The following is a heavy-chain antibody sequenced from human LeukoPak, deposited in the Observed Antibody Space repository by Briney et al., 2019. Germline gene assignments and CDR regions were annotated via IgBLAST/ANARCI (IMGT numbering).Heavy chain of an antibody. D-gene: IGHD3-3*01. CDR1: GFTVSSNY. CDR3: ARDQYYDFWSGHRTFDY. J-gene: IGHJ4*02. CDR2: ISSSGSSI. V-gene: IGHV3-11*04. Sequence: GGSLRLSCAVSGFTVSSNYMSWVRQAPGKGLEWVSYISSSGSSIFYADSVKGRFTISRDNAKNSLYLQMNSLRAEDTAVYYCARDQYYDFWSGHRTFDYWGQGTLVTVSS.